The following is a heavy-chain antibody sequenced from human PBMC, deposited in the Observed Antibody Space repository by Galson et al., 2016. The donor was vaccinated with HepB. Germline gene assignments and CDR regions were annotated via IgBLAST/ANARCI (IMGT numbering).Heavy chain of an antibody. Sequence: SLRLSCAASGFTFSSYAMSWVRQAPGKGLEWVSAISDRGYSTYYAGSVKGRFTISRDNSKNTVYLQMNSLRAEDTAVYYCAKVGNIVATWEFDYWGRGTLVTVSS. CDR1: GFTFSSYA. D-gene: IGHD5-12*01. J-gene: IGHJ4*02. CDR3: AKVGNIVATWEFDY. CDR2: ISDRGYST. V-gene: IGHV3-23*01.